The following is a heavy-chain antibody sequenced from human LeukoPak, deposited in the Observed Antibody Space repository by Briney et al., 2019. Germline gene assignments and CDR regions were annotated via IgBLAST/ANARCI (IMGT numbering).Heavy chain of an antibody. J-gene: IGHJ5*02. D-gene: IGHD2-8*02. CDR1: GFTFDDFA. V-gene: IGHV3-9*01. CDR2: ISWNSGSI. Sequence: GGSLRLSCAASGFTFDDFAMHWVGRAPGKGLEWVSGISWNSGSIGYADSVKGRFTISRDNAKNSLYLQMNSLRAEDTALYYCAKGASRDGGVSGAWGQGTLVTVSS. CDR3: AKGASRDGGVSGA.